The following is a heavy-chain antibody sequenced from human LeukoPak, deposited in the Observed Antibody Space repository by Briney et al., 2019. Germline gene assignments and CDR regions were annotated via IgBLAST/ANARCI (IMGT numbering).Heavy chain of an antibody. J-gene: IGHJ5*02. CDR3: ARGITIFGVVNWFDP. Sequence: ETLSLTCAVYGGSFSGYYWSWIRQAPGKGLEWVSAISGSGGSTYYADSVKGRFTISRDNSKNTLYLQMNSLRAEDTAVYYCARGITIFGVVNWFDPWGQGTLVTVSS. V-gene: IGHV3-23*01. D-gene: IGHD3-3*01. CDR1: GGSFSGYY. CDR2: ISGSGGST.